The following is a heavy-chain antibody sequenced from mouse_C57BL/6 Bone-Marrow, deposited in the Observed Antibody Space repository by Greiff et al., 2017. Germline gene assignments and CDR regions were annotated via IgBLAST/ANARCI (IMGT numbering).Heavy chain of an antibody. J-gene: IGHJ1*03. CDR1: GFTFSSYA. CDR3: ARDLGTTVVAPDV. Sequence: EVQGVESGGGLVKPGGSLKLSCAASGFTFSSYAMSWVRQTPEKRLEWVATISDGGSYTYYPDNVKGRFTISRDNAKNNLYLQMSHLKSEDTAMYYCARDLGTTVVAPDVWGTGTTVTVSS. V-gene: IGHV5-4*01. CDR2: ISDGGSYT. D-gene: IGHD1-1*01.